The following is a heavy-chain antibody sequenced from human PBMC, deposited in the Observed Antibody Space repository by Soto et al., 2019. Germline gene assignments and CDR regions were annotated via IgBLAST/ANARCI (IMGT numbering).Heavy chain of an antibody. CDR3: ATGYPASSASVIWSLTPIDY. CDR2: IGDTGLHT. CDR1: GFTFSRYA. D-gene: IGHD6-25*01. J-gene: IGHJ4*02. V-gene: IGHV3-23*01. Sequence: EVQLLASGGGLVQPGGSLRPSCAASGFTFSRYAITWVRQAPGKGLEWVSLIGDTGLHTHYAYSVTGRFTISRDNSRNIVYLEMSSLRIEDTAIYFCATGYPASSASVIWSLTPIDYWGQGTLVAVSS.